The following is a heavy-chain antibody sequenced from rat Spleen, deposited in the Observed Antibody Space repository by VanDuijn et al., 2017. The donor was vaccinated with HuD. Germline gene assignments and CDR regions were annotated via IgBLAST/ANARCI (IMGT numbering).Heavy chain of an antibody. CDR2: VSHDGVNT. CDR3: ARGRPIYYYSGEGDVMDA. D-gene: IGHD1-1*01. Sequence: EVQLVESGGGLVQSGRSMKLSCAVSGLTFNNYYMAWVRQAPTTGLEWVASVSHDGVNTYYRDSVKGRFTISRDNAKSTLYLQMDSLRSEDTATYYCARGRPIYYYSGEGDVMDAWGQGASVTVSS. V-gene: IGHV5-25*01. CDR1: GLTFNNYY. J-gene: IGHJ4*01.